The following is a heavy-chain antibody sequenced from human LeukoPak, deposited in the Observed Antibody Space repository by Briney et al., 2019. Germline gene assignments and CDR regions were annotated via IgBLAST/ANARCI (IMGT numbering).Heavy chain of an antibody. CDR1: GFTFSSYA. CDR3: AKDLLWFGELPYPGLTHYYGMDV. CDR2: ISGSGGST. Sequence: GESLRLSCAASGFTFSSYAMSWVRQAPGRGLEWVSAISGSGGSTYYADSVKGRFTISRDNSKNTLYLQMNSLRAEDTAVYYCAKDLLWFGELPYPGLTHYYGMDVWGQGTTVTVSS. J-gene: IGHJ6*02. V-gene: IGHV3-23*01. D-gene: IGHD3-10*01.